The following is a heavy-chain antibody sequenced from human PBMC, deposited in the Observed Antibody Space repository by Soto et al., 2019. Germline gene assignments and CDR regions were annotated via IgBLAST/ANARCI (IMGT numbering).Heavy chain of an antibody. D-gene: IGHD3-3*01. CDR1: GFTVSSNY. Sequence: GGSLRLSCAASGFTVSSNYMSWVRQAPGKGLEWVSVIYSGGSTYYADSVKGRFTISRDNSKNTLYLQMNSLRAEDTAVYYCASVLEWLRPFSYYGMDVWGQGTTVTV. CDR3: ASVLEWLRPFSYYGMDV. CDR2: IYSGGST. V-gene: IGHV3-53*01. J-gene: IGHJ6*02.